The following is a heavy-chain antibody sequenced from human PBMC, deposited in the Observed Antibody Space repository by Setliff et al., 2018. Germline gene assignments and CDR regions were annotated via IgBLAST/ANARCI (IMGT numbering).Heavy chain of an antibody. CDR1: GFTFSDYA. CDR2: ISGSSSYI. V-gene: IGHV3-21*01. CDR3: ARDHGIVPGVDYMDV. D-gene: IGHD1-26*01. J-gene: IGHJ6*03. Sequence: GGSLRLSCTTSGFTFSDYAMSWVRQAPGKGLEWVSCISGSSSYIHYADSMKGRFTISRDNAKNSLYLQMNSLRAEDTAVYYCARDHGIVPGVDYMDVWGKGTTVTVSS.